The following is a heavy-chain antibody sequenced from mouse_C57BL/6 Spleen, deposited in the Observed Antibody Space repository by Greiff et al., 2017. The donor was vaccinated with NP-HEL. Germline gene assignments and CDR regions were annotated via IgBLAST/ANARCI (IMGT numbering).Heavy chain of an antibody. CDR3: PRRWGITTVVAEDFDY. D-gene: IGHD1-1*01. Sequence: VQLQQSGAELVRPGTSVKVSCKASGYAFTNYLIEWVKQRPGQGLEWIGVINPGSGGTNYNEKFKGKATLTADKASSTAYMQLSSLTSEDSAVYFCPRRWGITTVVAEDFDYWGQGTTLTVSS. CDR1: GYAFTNYL. V-gene: IGHV1-54*01. J-gene: IGHJ2*01. CDR2: INPGSGGT.